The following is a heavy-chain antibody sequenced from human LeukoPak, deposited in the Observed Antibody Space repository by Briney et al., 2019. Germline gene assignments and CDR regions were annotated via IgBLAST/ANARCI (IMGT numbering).Heavy chain of an antibody. J-gene: IGHJ4*02. D-gene: IGHD3-22*01. V-gene: IGHV4-39*07. Sequence: PSETLSLTCTVSGGSISSSYYYWGWIRQPPGKGLEWIGSIYYSGSTYYNPSLKSRVTISVDTSKNQFSLKLSSVTAADTAVYYCARAPGPYDSSGHYFNFEYWGQGTLVTVSS. CDR3: ARAPGPYDSSGHYFNFEY. CDR1: GGSISSSYYY. CDR2: IYYSGST.